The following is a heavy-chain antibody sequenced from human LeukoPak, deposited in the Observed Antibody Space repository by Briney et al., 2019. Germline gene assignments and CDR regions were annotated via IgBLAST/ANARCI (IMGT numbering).Heavy chain of an antibody. J-gene: IGHJ5*02. CDR2: IYPADSDI. CDR3: ARQEYCSGGSCYTWFDP. CDR1: GYSFTSYW. D-gene: IGHD2-15*01. V-gene: IGHV5-51*01. Sequence: GESLKISCKGSGYSFTSYWIGWVRQMPGKGLEWMGIIYPADSDIRYSPSFQGQVTVSADKSISTAYLQWSSLKASDTAMYYCARQEYCSGGSCYTWFDPWGQGTLVTVSS.